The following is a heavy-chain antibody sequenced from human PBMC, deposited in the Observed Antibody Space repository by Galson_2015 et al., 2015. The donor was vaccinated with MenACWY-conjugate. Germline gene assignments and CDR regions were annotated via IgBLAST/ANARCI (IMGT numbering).Heavy chain of an antibody. D-gene: IGHD5-12*01. Sequence: SLRLSCAASGFTFTNAWMIWVRQAPGKGLEWVGRIKSKTDGGTTDYAAPVKDRFTISRDDSENTPYLQMNSLKMEDTAVYYCTTDPNGYDCSSWGQGTLVTVSS. CDR2: IKSKTDGGTT. CDR1: GFTFTNAW. J-gene: IGHJ4*02. V-gene: IGHV3-15*01. CDR3: TTDPNGYDCSS.